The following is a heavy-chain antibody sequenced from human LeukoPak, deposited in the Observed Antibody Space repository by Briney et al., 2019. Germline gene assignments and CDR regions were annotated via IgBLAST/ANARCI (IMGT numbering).Heavy chain of an antibody. D-gene: IGHD6-6*01. J-gene: IGHJ6*02. V-gene: IGHV3-30*02. CDR3: AKGKYSSPASYYYYGMDV. CDR1: GFIFSSYG. CDR2: IWYDGSNK. Sequence: GGSLRLSCAASGFIFSSYGMHWVRQAPGKGLEWVAVIWYDGSNKYYADSVKGRFTISRDNSKNTLYLQMNSLRAEDTAVYYCAKGKYSSPASYYYYGMDVWGQGTTVTVSS.